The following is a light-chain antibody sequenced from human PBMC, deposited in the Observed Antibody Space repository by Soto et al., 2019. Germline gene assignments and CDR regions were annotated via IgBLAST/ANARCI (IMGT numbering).Light chain of an antibody. CDR3: QQYGTFST. CDR2: GAS. CDR1: QSVSSSY. J-gene: IGKJ2*02. Sequence: EIGLTQSPGTLSLSPGERATLSCRASQSVSSSYLAWYQQKPGQAPRLLIYGASSRATGIPDRFSGGGSGTDFTLTISRLEPEDFTVYYCQQYGTFSTFGQGTKLEIK. V-gene: IGKV3-20*01.